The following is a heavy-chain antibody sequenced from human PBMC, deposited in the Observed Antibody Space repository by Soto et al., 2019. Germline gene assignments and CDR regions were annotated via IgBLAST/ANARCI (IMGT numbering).Heavy chain of an antibody. V-gene: IGHV3-23*01. CDR2: ISGSGGST. CDR3: AKNLRPLPASGTRWPIWCDP. CDR1: GFTFSSYA. Sequence: GGSLRLSCAASGFTFSSYAMSWVRQAPGKGLEWVSAISGSGGSTYYADSVKGRFTISRDNSKNTLYLQMNSLRAEDTAVEYCAKNLRPLPASGTRWPIWCDPECLGTVVPV. D-gene: IGHD6-13*01. J-gene: IGHJ5*02.